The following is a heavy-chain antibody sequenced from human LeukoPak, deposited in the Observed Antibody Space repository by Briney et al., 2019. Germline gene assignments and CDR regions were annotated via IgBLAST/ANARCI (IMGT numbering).Heavy chain of an antibody. CDR2: IYYSGST. J-gene: IGHJ4*02. CDR3: ARDRSGSYYFDY. D-gene: IGHD1-26*01. CDR1: GGSISSYY. V-gene: IGHV4-59*01. Sequence: SETLSLTCTVSGGSISSYYWSWIRQPPGKGLEWIGYIYYSGSTNYNPSLKSRVTISVDTSKNQFSLKLSSVTAADTAAYYCARDRSGSYYFDYWGQGTLVTVSS.